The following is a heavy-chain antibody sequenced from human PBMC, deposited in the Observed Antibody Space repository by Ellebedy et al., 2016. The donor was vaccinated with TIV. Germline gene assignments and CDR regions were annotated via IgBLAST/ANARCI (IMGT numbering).Heavy chain of an antibody. Sequence: AASVQVSCKASGYTFTSYGITWVRQPPGQGLEWMGWISAYNGNTNYAQDLQGRVTMTTDTSTNTAYMELRSLRSDDTSVYYCARSIVGANFDYWGQGTLVTVSS. D-gene: IGHD1-26*01. CDR3: ARSIVGANFDY. V-gene: IGHV1-18*01. CDR2: ISAYNGNT. CDR1: GYTFTSYG. J-gene: IGHJ4*02.